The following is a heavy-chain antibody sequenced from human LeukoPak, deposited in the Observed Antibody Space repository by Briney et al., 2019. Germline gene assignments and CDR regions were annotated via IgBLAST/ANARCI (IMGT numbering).Heavy chain of an antibody. CDR1: GYSISSGYY. Sequence: PSETLSLTCAVSGYSISSGYYWGWIRPPPGKGLEWIGSIYHSGSTYYNPSLKSRVTISVDTSKNQFSLKLSSVTAADTAVYYCARLGSNWGSKWYFDYWGRGTLVTVSS. D-gene: IGHD7-27*01. CDR3: ARLGSNWGSKWYFDY. J-gene: IGHJ4*02. CDR2: IYHSGST. V-gene: IGHV4-38-2*01.